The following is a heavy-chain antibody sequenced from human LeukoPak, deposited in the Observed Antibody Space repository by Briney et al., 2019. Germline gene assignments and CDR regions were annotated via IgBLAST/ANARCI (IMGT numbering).Heavy chain of an antibody. Sequence: PGGSLRLSCAASGFTFSSYWMSWVRQAPGKGLEWVSYISSSGSTIYYADSVKGRFTISRDNAKNSLYLQMNSLRAEDTAVYYCARDAAASLFDYWGQGTLVTVSS. CDR3: ARDAAASLFDY. CDR2: ISSSGSTI. V-gene: IGHV3-48*03. CDR1: GFTFSSYW. D-gene: IGHD6-25*01. J-gene: IGHJ4*02.